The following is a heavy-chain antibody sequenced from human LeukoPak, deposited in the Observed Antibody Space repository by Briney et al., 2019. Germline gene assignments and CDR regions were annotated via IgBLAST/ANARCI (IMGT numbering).Heavy chain of an antibody. J-gene: IGHJ4*02. D-gene: IGHD3-10*01. V-gene: IGHV3-21*01. CDR1: GFTFSTYS. CDR2: ICSSSGYI. Sequence: PGGTLRLSCAASGFTFSTYSMNWVRQAPGKGLEWVSSICSSSGYIYYAASVNGRFTISRDNATNSLYLRMNSLRGAETAMYYCAIDSGSYYAFDYWGQGNLFTVSS. CDR3: AIDSGSYYAFDY.